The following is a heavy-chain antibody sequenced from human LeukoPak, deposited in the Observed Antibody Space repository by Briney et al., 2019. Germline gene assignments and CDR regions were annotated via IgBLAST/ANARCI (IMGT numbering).Heavy chain of an antibody. Sequence: PGGSLTLTSSASGFIFNNYGLVWLRQAPGQGLEWVGAISNDGGGTTYADFVKGGFRVSGDNSKNTLFLQMNSLRAEDTALYYCAKGSSGYFFDLWGQGTLVTVSS. CDR1: GFIFNNYG. V-gene: IGHV3-23*01. CDR3: AKGSSGYFFDL. CDR2: ISNDGGGT. J-gene: IGHJ4*02. D-gene: IGHD3-22*01.